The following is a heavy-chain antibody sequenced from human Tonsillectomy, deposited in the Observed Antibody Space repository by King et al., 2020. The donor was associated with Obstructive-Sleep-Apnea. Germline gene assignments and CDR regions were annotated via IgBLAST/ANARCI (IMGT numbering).Heavy chain of an antibody. D-gene: IGHD6-19*01. V-gene: IGHV3-9*01. J-gene: IGHJ4*02. CDR2: LSWNSGSI. CDR3: AKDSGEQWYFDY. Sequence: QLVQSGGGLVQPGRSLRLSCAASGFTFDDYAMPWVRQAPGKGLEWVSGLSWNSGSIGYADSMKGRFTIPKYNAKNSLYLQMNSLRAEDTALYYCAKDSGEQWYFDYWGQGTLVTVSS. CDR1: GFTFDDYA.